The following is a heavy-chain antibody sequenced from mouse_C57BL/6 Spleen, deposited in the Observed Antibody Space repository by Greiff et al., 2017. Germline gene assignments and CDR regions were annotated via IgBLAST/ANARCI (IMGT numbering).Heavy chain of an antibody. CDR1: GYTFTSYW. D-gene: IGHD2-2*01. CDR2: IDPSDSYT. CDR3: ARWVTTEGGDYFDD. V-gene: IGHV1-69*01. J-gene: IGHJ2*01. Sequence: QVQLQQPGAELVMPGASVKLSCKASGYTFTSYWMHWVKQRPGQGLEWIGEIDPSDSYTNYNQKFKGKSTLTVDKSSSTAYMQLSSLTSEDSAVYYCARWVTTEGGDYFDDWGQGTTLTVSS.